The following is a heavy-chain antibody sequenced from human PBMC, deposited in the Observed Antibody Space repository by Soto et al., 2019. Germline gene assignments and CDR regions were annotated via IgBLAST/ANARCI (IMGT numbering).Heavy chain of an antibody. CDR1: GDSVSSNSAG. J-gene: IGHJ4*01. D-gene: IGHD1-26*01. CDR2: TYYRSKWYY. Sequence: PSQTLSLPCALPGDSVSSNSAGWSWVRQSPSRGLEWLGRTYYRSKWYYEYAVSVRGRITINPDTSKNQYSLQLNSVTPEDTAVYFCARGEQYSGRIFDYWGQGTLVTVSS. V-gene: IGHV6-1*01. CDR3: ARGEQYSGRIFDY.